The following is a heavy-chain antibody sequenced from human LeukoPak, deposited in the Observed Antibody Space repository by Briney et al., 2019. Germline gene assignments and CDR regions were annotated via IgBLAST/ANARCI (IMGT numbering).Heavy chain of an antibody. D-gene: IGHD3-16*01. V-gene: IGHV3-21*04. J-gene: IGHJ4*02. CDR2: ISSSSSYI. Sequence: GGSLRLSCAASGFTFSSYSMNWVRQAPGKGLEWVSSISSSSSYIYYADSVKGRFTISRDNAKNSLYLEMSSLRAEDTAVYYCARDHVAPGLIFDYRGQGTLVTVSS. CDR3: ARDHVAPGLIFDY. CDR1: GFTFSSYS.